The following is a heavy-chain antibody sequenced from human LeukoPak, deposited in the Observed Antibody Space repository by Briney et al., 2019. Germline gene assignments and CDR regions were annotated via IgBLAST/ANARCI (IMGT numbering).Heavy chain of an antibody. D-gene: IGHD1-26*01. CDR3: ARVIRELLLPMYYFDY. CDR1: GYTFTSYY. CDR2: INPSGGST. Sequence: ASVKASCKASGYTFTSYYMRWVRQAPGQGLEWMGIINPSGGSTSYAQKFQGRVTMTRDTSTSTVYMELSSLRSEDTAVYYCARVIRELLLPMYYFDYWGQGTLVTVSS. J-gene: IGHJ4*02. V-gene: IGHV1-46*01.